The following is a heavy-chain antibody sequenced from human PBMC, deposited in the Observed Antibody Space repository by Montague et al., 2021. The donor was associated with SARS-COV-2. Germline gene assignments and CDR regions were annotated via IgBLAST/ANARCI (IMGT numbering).Heavy chain of an antibody. D-gene: IGHD3-10*01. V-gene: IGHV4-61*01. CDR1: GGSISTSPYF. Sequence: SETLSLTCTVSGGSISTSPYFWGWIRQPPGKGLEWIGYIYYSGSTNYNPSLKSRVTISVDTSKNQFSLKLSSVTAADTAVYYCAREAWFGELHGAFDIWGQGTMVTVSS. J-gene: IGHJ3*02. CDR3: AREAWFGELHGAFDI. CDR2: IYYSGST.